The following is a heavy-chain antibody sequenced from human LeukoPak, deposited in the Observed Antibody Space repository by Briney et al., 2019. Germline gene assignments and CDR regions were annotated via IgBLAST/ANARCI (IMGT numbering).Heavy chain of an antibody. CDR3: ARADPTVTTAQLDY. V-gene: IGHV4-34*01. D-gene: IGHD4-17*01. J-gene: IGHJ4*02. CDR2: INHSGST. Sequence: SETLSLTCAVYGGSFSGYYRSWIRQPPGKGLEWIGEINHSGSTNYNPSLKSRVTISVDTSKNQFSLKLSSVTAADTAVYYCARADPTVTTAQLDYWGQGTLVTVSS. CDR1: GGSFSGYY.